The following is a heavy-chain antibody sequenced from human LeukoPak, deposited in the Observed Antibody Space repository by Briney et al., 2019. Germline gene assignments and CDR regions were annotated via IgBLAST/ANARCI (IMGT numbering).Heavy chain of an antibody. D-gene: IGHD6-13*01. J-gene: IGHJ6*03. CDR2: INPNSGGT. V-gene: IGHV1-2*02. CDR1: GYTFTGYY. Sequence: ASVKVSCKASGYTFTGYYMHWVRQAPGQGLEWMGWINPNSGGTNYAQKFQGRVTMTRDTSISTAYMELSRLRSDDTAVYYCARDATIAAAGTSNGLYYYYYMDVWGKGTTVTISS. CDR3: ARDATIAAAGTSNGLYYYYYMDV.